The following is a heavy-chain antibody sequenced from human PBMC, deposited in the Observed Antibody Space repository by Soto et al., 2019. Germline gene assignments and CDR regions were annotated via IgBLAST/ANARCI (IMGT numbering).Heavy chain of an antibody. V-gene: IGHV1-46*03. CDR2: INPSGGST. Sequence: QVQLVQSGAEVKKPGASVKVSCKASGYTFTSYYMHWVRQAPGQGLEWMGIINPSGGSTSYAQKFQGRVTMTRDTATSTVYMELSSLRSEDTAVYYCTSLIWGSYRLDYWGQGTLVTVSS. D-gene: IGHD3-16*02. CDR1: GYTFTSYY. CDR3: TSLIWGSYRLDY. J-gene: IGHJ4*02.